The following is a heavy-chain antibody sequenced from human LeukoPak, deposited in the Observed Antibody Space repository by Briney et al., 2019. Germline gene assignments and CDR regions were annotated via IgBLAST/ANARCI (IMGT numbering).Heavy chain of an antibody. Sequence: GGPLRLSCVASGFTFSSYAMGWVRQAPGKGLEWVSGISWNSGSIGYADSVKGRFTISRDNAKNSLYLQMNSLRAEDTALYYCAKDRSSGSYYYYGMDVWGQGTTVTVSS. CDR2: ISWNSGSI. V-gene: IGHV3-9*01. CDR3: AKDRSSGSYYYYGMDV. J-gene: IGHJ6*02. D-gene: IGHD1-26*01. CDR1: GFTFSSYA.